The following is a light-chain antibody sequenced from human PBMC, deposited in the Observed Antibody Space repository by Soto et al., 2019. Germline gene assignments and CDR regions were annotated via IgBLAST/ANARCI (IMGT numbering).Light chain of an antibody. V-gene: IGKV3D-15*01. CDR1: QSVSSN. Sequence: IVLTQSPATLSLSPGERATLSCMASQSVSSNLAWYQQTPGQAPRLLIDGASTSATGIAARFSGSGSGTEFTLTISSLQSEDFAVYYCQQYNNWPWTFGQGTKVDI. J-gene: IGKJ1*01. CDR2: GAS. CDR3: QQYNNWPWT.